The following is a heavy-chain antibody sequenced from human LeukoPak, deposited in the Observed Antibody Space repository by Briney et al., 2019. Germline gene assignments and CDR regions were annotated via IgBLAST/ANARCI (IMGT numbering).Heavy chain of an antibody. CDR3: ARGVFCSSTSCSFYFDY. Sequence: SETLSLTCAVYGGSFSGYYWSWIRQPPGKGLEWIGEINHSGSTNYNPSLKSRVTISVDTFKNQFSLKLSSVTAADTAVYYCARGVFCSSTSCSFYFDYWGQGTLVTVSS. CDR1: GGSFSGYY. CDR2: INHSGST. J-gene: IGHJ4*02. V-gene: IGHV4-34*01. D-gene: IGHD2-2*01.